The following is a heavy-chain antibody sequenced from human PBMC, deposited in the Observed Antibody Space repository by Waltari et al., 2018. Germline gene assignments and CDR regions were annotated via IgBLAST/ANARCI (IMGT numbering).Heavy chain of an antibody. CDR1: GFTFSSYA. J-gene: IGHJ4*02. D-gene: IGHD3-10*01. CDR2: ISYDGSNK. Sequence: QVQLVESGGGVVQPGRSLRLSCAASGFTFSSYAMHWVRQAPGKGLEWVAVISYDGSNKYYAESVKGRFTISRDNSKNTLYLQMNSLRAEDTAVYYCARDPFDKNDYWGQGTLVTVSS. CDR3: ARDPFDKNDY. V-gene: IGHV3-30-3*01.